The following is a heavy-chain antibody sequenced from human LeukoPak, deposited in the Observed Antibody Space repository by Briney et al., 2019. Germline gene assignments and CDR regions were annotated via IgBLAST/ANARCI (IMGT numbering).Heavy chain of an antibody. CDR1: GFTFSSYA. CDR2: ISYDGSNK. CDR3: ARDEPDYGDYGLFDY. J-gene: IGHJ4*02. V-gene: IGHV3-30*04. Sequence: PGGSLRLSCAASGFTFSSYAMHWVRQAPGKGLEWVAVISYDGSNKYYADSVKGRFTISRDNSKNTLYLQMNSLRAEDTAVYYCARDEPDYGDYGLFDYWGQGTLVTVSS. D-gene: IGHD4-17*01.